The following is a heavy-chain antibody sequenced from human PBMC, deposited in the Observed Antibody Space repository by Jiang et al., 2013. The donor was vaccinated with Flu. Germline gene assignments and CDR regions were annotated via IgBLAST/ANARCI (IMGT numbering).Heavy chain of an antibody. CDR3: ARGIAAAGLLYYYYYYGMDV. Sequence: SGAEVKKPGSSVKVSCKASGGTFSSYAISWVRQAPGQGLEWMGRIIPILGIANYAQKFQGRVTITADKSTSTAHMELSSLRSEDTAVYYCARGIAAAGLLYYYYYYGMDVWGQGTTVTVSS. D-gene: IGHD6-13*01. J-gene: IGHJ6*02. CDR2: IIPILGIA. V-gene: IGHV1-69*04. CDR1: GGTFSSYA.